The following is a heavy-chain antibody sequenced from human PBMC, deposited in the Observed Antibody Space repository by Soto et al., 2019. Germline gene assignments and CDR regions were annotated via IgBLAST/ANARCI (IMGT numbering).Heavy chain of an antibody. D-gene: IGHD6-13*01. CDR2: INAGSGST. J-gene: IGHJ4*02. Sequence: ASVEVSCKASGYTFTAYPMHWVRQAPGQRLEWMGWINAGSGSTKYSQKFQGRVIMTRDTSTSTAYMELSSLRSEDTAVYYCARDLLFHRQRGQQLVPYDFVLWGQGTLVTVSS. CDR1: GYTFTAYP. CDR3: ARDLLFHRQRGQQLVPYDFVL. V-gene: IGHV1-3*01.